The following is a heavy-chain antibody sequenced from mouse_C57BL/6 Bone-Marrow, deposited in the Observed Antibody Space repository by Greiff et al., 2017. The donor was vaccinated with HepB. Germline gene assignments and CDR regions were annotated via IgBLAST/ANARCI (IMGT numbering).Heavy chain of an antibody. V-gene: IGHV5-4*03. Sequence: EVMLVESGGGLVKPGGSLKLSCAASGFPFSSYAMSWVRQTPEKRLEWVATISDGGSYTYYPDNVKGRFTISRDNAKNNLYLQMSHLKSEDTAMYYCARVCYFDVWGTGTTVTVSS. CDR1: GFPFSSYA. CDR3: ARVCYFDV. CDR2: ISDGGSYT. J-gene: IGHJ1*03.